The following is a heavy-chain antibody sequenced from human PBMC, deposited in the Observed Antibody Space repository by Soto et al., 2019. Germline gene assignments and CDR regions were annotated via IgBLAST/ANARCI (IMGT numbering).Heavy chain of an antibody. Sequence: PGGSLRLSCAASGFTFSSYSMNWVRQAPGKGLEWVSSISSNGGSTYYADSVKGRFTISRDNAKNTLYLQMGSLRAEDMAVYYCARDQTQDFYCDPYYYYYYIDVWGKGTTVTVSS. D-gene: IGHD4-17*01. CDR2: ISSNGGST. CDR3: ARDQTQDFYCDPYYYYYYIDV. V-gene: IGHV3-64*02. J-gene: IGHJ6*03. CDR1: GFTFSSYS.